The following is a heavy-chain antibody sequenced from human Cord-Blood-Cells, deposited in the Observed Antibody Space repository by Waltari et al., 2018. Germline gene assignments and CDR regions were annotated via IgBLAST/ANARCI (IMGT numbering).Heavy chain of an antibody. CDR3: ARVATAMVSHPVKFDP. CDR2: IIPIFGTA. J-gene: IGHJ5*02. Sequence: QVQLVQSGAEVKKPGSSVKVSCKASGGTFSSYAISWVRQDPGQGLEWMGGIIPIFGTANYAQKYQGRVTITADESTSTAYMELSSLRSEDTAVYYCARVATAMVSHPVKFDPWGQGTLVTVSP. D-gene: IGHD5-18*01. V-gene: IGHV1-69*01. CDR1: GGTFSSYA.